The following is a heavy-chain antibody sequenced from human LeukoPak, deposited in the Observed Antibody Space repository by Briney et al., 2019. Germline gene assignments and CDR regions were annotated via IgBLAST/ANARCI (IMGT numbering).Heavy chain of an antibody. Sequence: GGSLRLSCAASGFTFSDYCMNWVRQAPGKGLEWVSYISSRSSNINYADSVKGRFTISRDNAKTSLYLQMNSLRAEDTAVYYCVRGFQADDYWGQGTLVTVSS. J-gene: IGHJ4*02. CDR2: ISSRSSNI. CDR1: GFTFSDYC. CDR3: VRGFQADDY. V-gene: IGHV3-48*04.